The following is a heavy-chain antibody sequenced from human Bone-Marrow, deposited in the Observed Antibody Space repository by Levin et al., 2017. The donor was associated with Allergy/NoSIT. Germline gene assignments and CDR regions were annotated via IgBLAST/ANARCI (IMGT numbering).Heavy chain of an antibody. CDR1: GFIFRDYW. CDR3: TRAGTAGSADF. CDR2: ISHDGSET. V-gene: IGHV3-7*03. J-gene: IGHJ4*02. D-gene: IGHD1/OR15-1a*01. Sequence: SCEVSGFIFRDYWMGWVRQAPGRSLEWLATISHDGSETYYVDSVKGRFTISRDNAKNSLFLQMSSLGADDTAVYYCTRAGTAGSADFWGQGTLVTGSS.